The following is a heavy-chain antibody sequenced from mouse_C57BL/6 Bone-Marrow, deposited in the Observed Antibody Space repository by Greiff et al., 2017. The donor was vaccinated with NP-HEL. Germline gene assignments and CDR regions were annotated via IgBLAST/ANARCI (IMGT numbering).Heavy chain of an antibody. D-gene: IGHD2-2*01. J-gene: IGHJ3*01. CDR3: ARKGAYGYPWFAY. V-gene: IGHV1-55*01. Sequence: QVQLQQPGAELVKPGASVQMSCKASGYTFTSYWITWVKQRPGQGLEWIGDIYPGSGSTNYNEKFKSKATLTVDTSSSTAYMQLSSLTSEDSAVYYCARKGAYGYPWFAYWGQGTLVTVSA. CDR1: GYTFTSYW. CDR2: IYPGSGST.